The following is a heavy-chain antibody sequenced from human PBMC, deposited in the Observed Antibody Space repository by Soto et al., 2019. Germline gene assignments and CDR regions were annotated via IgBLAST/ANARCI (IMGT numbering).Heavy chain of an antibody. CDR2: MSYDGSDK. CDR3: ARGACDSYYGIDV. CDR1: GFKYTDFA. V-gene: IGHV3-30*09. D-gene: IGHD3-22*01. Sequence: VQLVESGGGEVQPGSSLRLSCAASGFKYTDFALHSVRQAPGKGLEWVAIMSYDGSDKYYADSVTGRFAISRDKPKSTLYQEMSSLGAADTAVYFCARGACDSYYGIDVWGQGTTVTVFS. J-gene: IGHJ6*02.